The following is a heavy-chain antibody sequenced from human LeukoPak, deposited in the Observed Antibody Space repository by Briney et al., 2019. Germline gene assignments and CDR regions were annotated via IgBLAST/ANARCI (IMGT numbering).Heavy chain of an antibody. V-gene: IGHV4-4*02. Sequence: SGTLSLTCAVSGGSISSSNWWSWVRQPPGKGLEWIGEIYHSGSTNYNPSLKSRVTISGDKSKNQFSLKLSSVTAADTAVYYCARVYGDFYWFDPWGQGTLVTVSS. J-gene: IGHJ5*02. D-gene: IGHD4-17*01. CDR2: IYHSGST. CDR1: GGSISSSNW. CDR3: ARVYGDFYWFDP.